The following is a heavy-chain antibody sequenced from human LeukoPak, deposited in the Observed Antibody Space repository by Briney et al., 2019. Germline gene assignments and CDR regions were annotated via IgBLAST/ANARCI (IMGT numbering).Heavy chain of an antibody. Sequence: ASVKVSCKASGYTFTGYYMHWVRQAPGQGLEWMGRINPNSGGTNYAQKFQGRVTMTRDTFISTAYMELSRLRSDDTAVYYCAREAGVYPVEWELYYFDYWGQGTLVAVSS. J-gene: IGHJ4*02. D-gene: IGHD1-26*01. CDR3: AREAGVYPVEWELYYFDY. V-gene: IGHV1-2*06. CDR2: INPNSGGT. CDR1: GYTFTGYY.